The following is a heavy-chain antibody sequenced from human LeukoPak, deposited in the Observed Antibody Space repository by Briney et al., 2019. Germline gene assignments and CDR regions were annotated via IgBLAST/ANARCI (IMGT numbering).Heavy chain of an antibody. V-gene: IGHV4-4*07. CDR2: IYTSGST. CDR3: ARGGDSSGYEYYFDY. D-gene: IGHD3-22*01. Sequence: SETLSLTCTVSGGSISSYYWSWIRQPAGKGLEWIGRIYTSGSTNYNPSLKSRVTMSVDMSTNQFSLKLSSVTAADTAVYYCARGGDSSGYEYYFDYWGQGTLVTVSS. CDR1: GGSISSYY. J-gene: IGHJ4*02.